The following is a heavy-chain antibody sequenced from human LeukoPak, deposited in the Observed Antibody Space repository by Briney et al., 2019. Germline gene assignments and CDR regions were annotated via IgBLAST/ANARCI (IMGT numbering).Heavy chain of an antibody. J-gene: IGHJ4*02. CDR1: GGSFSGYY. CDR3: ARDSGYGSGTYHDY. CDR2: INHSGST. V-gene: IGHV4-34*01. Sequence: PSETLSLTCAVYGGSFSGYYWSWIRQPPGKGLEWIGEINHSGSTNYNPSLKSRVTISVDTSKNQFSLKLSSVTAADTAVYYCARDSGYGSGTYHDYWGQGTLVTVSS. D-gene: IGHD3-10*01.